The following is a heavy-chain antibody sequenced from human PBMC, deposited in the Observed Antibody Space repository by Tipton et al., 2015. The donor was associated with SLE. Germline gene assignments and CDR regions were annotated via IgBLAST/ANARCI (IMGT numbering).Heavy chain of an antibody. CDR3: ARDLGITMVQGVIDY. Sequence: QSGAEVKKPGSSVKVSCKASGGTFSSYAISWVRQAPGQGLEWMGGIIPIFGTANYAQKFQGRVTITTDESTSTAYMELSSLRSEDTAVYYCARDLGITMVQGVIDYWGQGTLVTVSS. D-gene: IGHD3-10*01. CDR2: IIPIFGTA. CDR1: GGTFSSYA. J-gene: IGHJ4*02. V-gene: IGHV1-69*05.